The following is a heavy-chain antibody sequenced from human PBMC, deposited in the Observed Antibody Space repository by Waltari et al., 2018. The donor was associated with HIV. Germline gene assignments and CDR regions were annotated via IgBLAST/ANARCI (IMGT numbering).Heavy chain of an antibody. V-gene: IGHV4-39*01. CDR3: ARHALRVGAAYWNFDL. CDR1: GGSVSSSSYS. Sequence: QLQLQESGPGLVKPSETLSLTCTVSGGSVSSSSYSWGWIRQPPGKGLGWVGRIYYNGREYYNPSLKSRVTISVDTSKNQFSLKVTSVTAADTAVYYCARHALRVGAAYWNFDLWGRGTLVTVSS. CDR2: IYYNGRE. D-gene: IGHD1-26*01. J-gene: IGHJ2*01.